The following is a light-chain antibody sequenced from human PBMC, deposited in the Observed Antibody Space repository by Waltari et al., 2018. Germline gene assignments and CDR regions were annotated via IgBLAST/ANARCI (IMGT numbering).Light chain of an antibody. Sequence: DIQLTQSPSSLSASVGERVTITCRASQTIVRSLNWYQQQPGKAPKLLIYAASNLQSGVPSRFRGSGSGTDFTLTIASLQPEDFATYYCQQSFTTPTFGEGPRWTSN. CDR1: QTIVRS. V-gene: IGKV1-39*01. CDR3: QQSFTTPT. J-gene: IGKJ4*01. CDR2: AAS.